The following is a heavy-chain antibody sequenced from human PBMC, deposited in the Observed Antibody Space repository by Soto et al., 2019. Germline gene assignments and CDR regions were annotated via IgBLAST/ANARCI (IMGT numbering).Heavy chain of an antibody. CDR1: GGSFSGYS. D-gene: IGHD2-21*01. Sequence: QVQLQQWGAGLLKPSETLSLTCAVYGGSFSGYSWTWIRQPPGTGLEWIGEINHSGSTNYNPSLTRRFPLSVDTSKNQFSQKLPSVPAADSAVYYSERDKIPGVFDYWGQGALVTVSS. CDR2: INHSGST. J-gene: IGHJ4*02. CDR3: ERDKIPGVFDY. V-gene: IGHV4-34*01.